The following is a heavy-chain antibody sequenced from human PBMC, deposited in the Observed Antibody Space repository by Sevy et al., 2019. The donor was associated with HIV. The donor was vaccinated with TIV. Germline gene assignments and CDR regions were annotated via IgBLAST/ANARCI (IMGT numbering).Heavy chain of an antibody. CDR1: GFTFSNYG. D-gene: IGHD3-3*01. CDR3: AKTFAIFGVLMSPDFDP. J-gene: IGHJ5*02. CDR2: IWYDGSYK. V-gene: IGHV3-33*06. Sequence: GGSVRLSCAASGFTFSNYGMHWVRQAPGKGLEWVAVIWYDGSYKYYADSVKGRFTISRDNTKSTLYLQMNSLRAEDTVLYYCAKTFAIFGVLMSPDFDPWGQGTLVTVSS.